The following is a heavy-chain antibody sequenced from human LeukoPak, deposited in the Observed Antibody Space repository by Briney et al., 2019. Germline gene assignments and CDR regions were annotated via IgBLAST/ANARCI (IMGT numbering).Heavy chain of an antibody. V-gene: IGHV3-48*04. CDR3: AREDSGSYMGGDSFDI. CDR2: ISSSSSTM. Sequence: GGSLRLSCAASGFTFSSYAMSWVRQAPGKGLEWVSHISSSSSTMYYIDSVKGRFTISRDNAKNSLYLQMNSLRAEDTAVYYCAREDSGSYMGGDSFDIWGQGTVVTVSS. J-gene: IGHJ3*02. CDR1: GFTFSSYA. D-gene: IGHD1-26*01.